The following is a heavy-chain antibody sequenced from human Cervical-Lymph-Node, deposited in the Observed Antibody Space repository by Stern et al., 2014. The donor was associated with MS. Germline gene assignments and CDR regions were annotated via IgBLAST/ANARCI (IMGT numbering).Heavy chain of an antibody. D-gene: IGHD6-19*01. Sequence: QVPLQESGPRLVKPSQTLSLTCTFSGGSINIGDYYVSWIRHLPGKGLEWIGYSYTIESTSYTPSLKTRVRISVDTSKIQFSLTLNSVTAADTAVYYCAGGTVAGLFDFWGQGTLVTVSS. J-gene: IGHJ4*02. V-gene: IGHV4-31*03. CDR2: SYTIEST. CDR3: AGGTVAGLFDF. CDR1: GGSINIGDYY.